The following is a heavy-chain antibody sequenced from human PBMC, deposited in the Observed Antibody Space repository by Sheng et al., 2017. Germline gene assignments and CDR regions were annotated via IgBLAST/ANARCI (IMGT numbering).Heavy chain of an antibody. V-gene: IGHV3-30*04. D-gene: IGHD4-17*01. J-gene: IGHJ4*02. CDR2: ISYDGSNK. CDR1: GFSFSSYA. CDR3: TGYGDYFEF. Sequence: QVQLVESGGGVVQPGRSLRLSCAASGFSFSSYAMHWVRQAPGKGLEWVAAISYDGSNKYYADSVKGRFTISRDNSKNTLYLQVNSLRTVDTALYYCTGYGDYFEFWGRGSAGLRLL.